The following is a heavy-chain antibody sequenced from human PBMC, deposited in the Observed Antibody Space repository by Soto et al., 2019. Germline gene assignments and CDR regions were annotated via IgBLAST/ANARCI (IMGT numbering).Heavy chain of an antibody. J-gene: IGHJ4*02. CDR2: IYYSGST. Sequence: SETLSLTCTVSGGSISSSSYYWGWIRQPPGKGLEWIGSIYYSGSTYYNPSLKSRVTISVDTSKNQFSLKLSSVTAADTAVYYCARQGYCSSTSCHSGHFNFDYWGQGTLVTVSS. CDR3: ARQGYCSSTSCHSGHFNFDY. V-gene: IGHV4-39*01. CDR1: GGSISSSSYY. D-gene: IGHD2-2*02.